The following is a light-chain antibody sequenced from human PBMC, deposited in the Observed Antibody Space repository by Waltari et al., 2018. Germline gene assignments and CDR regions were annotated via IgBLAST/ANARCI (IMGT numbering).Light chain of an antibody. CDR2: KIS. CDR1: QSLVNSDGNTY. V-gene: IGKV2-24*01. Sequence: DVVMTQTPLSSPVTLGQPASISCESSQSLVNSDGNTYFSWLHPRPGQAPRLLIYKISNRLSGVPERFSGSGAGTHFTLRISRVEADDVGVYYCMQATVKPWTFGQGTKVEVK. CDR3: MQATVKPWT. J-gene: IGKJ1*01.